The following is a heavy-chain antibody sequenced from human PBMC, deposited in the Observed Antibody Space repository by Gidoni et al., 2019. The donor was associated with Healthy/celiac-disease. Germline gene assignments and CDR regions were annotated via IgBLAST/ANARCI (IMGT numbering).Heavy chain of an antibody. CDR3: ARSPGRYGSGSWFDP. D-gene: IGHD3-10*01. V-gene: IGHV4-31*03. Sequence: QVQLQESGPGLVKPSQTLSLTCTVSGGSISSGGYYGSWSRQHPGKGLEWIGYIYYSGSTYYNPTLKSRVTISVDTSKNQFSLKLSSVTAADTAVYYCARSPGRYGSGSWFDPWGQGTLVTVSS. J-gene: IGHJ5*02. CDR2: IYYSGST. CDR1: GGSISSGGYY.